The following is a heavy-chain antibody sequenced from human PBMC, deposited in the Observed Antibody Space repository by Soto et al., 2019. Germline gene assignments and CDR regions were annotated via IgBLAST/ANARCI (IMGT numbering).Heavy chain of an antibody. CDR1: GFTFSSYV. CDR3: ARCPRVPTPHDYGMDV. J-gene: IGHJ6*02. CDR2: ISGSGGNT. D-gene: IGHD3-10*01. Sequence: EVQLLESGGGLVQPGGSLSLSCAASGFTFSSYVKNWVRQAAEKVLEWVSGISGSGGNTYYADSVKGRFSISRDTSKTKLYLQMNRLRAEETAVYYCARCPRVPTPHDYGMDVSGQGTTVTVSS. V-gene: IGHV3-23*01.